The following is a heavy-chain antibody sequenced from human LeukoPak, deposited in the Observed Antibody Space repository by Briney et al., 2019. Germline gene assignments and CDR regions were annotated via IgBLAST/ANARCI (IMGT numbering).Heavy chain of an antibody. CDR1: GGSISSYNW. V-gene: IGHV4-4*02. CDR2: MSSQSGTA. J-gene: IGHJ4*02. CDR3: AKIYCSSVTCYFDL. D-gene: IGHD2-2*01. Sequence: PSETLSLTCAVSGGSISSYNWWTWVRQPPGEGLEWIGEMSSQSGTANYSPSLIRRVTISIDKSKNQFSLRLSSVTAADTAVYYCAKIYCSSVTCYFDLWGQGTLVTVSS.